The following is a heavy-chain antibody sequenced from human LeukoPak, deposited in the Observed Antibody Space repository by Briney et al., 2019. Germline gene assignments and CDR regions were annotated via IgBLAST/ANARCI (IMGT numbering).Heavy chain of an antibody. CDR1: GGSISSGSYY. CDR3: VREIVTAIMWLDP. Sequence: SQTLSLTCTVSGGSISSGSYYWSWIRQPAGKGMEWIGRIYTSGSTNYNPSLKSRVTISVDTYKNQFSLKLRSVTAADTAVYDRVREIVTAIMWLDPWGQGPGVTVSS. D-gene: IGHD2-21*02. V-gene: IGHV4-61*02. J-gene: IGHJ5*02. CDR2: IYTSGST.